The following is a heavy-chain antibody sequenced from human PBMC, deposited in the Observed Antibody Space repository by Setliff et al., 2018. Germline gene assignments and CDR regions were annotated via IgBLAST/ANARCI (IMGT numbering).Heavy chain of an antibody. CDR2: IIPIFGTA. V-gene: IGHV1-69*13. J-gene: IGHJ4*02. Sequence: SVKVSCKASGYIFSDHYMHWVRQAPGKGLEWMGGIIPIFGTANYAQKFQGRVTITADESTSTAYMELRSLTSDDSAFYYCARAPSVELVTIRTNSWFTYWGQGTLVTVSS. CDR3: ARAPSVELVTIRTNSWFTY. CDR1: GYIFSDHY. D-gene: IGHD5-18*01.